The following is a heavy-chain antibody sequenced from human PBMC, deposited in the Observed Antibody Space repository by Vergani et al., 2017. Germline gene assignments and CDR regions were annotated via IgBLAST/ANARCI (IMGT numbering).Heavy chain of an antibody. CDR2: ISSSSSTI. Sequence: EVQLVESGGGLVQPGGSLRLSCAASGFTFSSYSMNWVRQAPGKGLEWVSYISSSSSTIYYADSVKGRFTISRDNAKNSLYLQMNSLRAEDTAVYYCAKTSGSSGWYGIDYWGQGTLVTVSS. D-gene: IGHD6-19*01. J-gene: IGHJ4*02. V-gene: IGHV3-48*04. CDR1: GFTFSSYS. CDR3: AKTSGSSGWYGIDY.